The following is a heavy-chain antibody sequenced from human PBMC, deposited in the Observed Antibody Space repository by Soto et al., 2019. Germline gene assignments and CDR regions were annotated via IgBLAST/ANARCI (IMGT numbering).Heavy chain of an antibody. CDR2: INHSGST. D-gene: IGHD3-10*02. V-gene: IGHV4-34*01. J-gene: IGHJ4*02. Sequence: SETLSLTCAVYGGSFSGYYWSWIRQPPGKGLEWIGEINHSGSTNQNPSLKSRVTISVDTSKNQFSLKMRSLTAADTAFYYCARGIAMLPAVHGDAAGKYYFDYWGQGTLVTVSS. CDR1: GGSFSGYY. CDR3: ARGIAMLPAVHGDAAGKYYFDY.